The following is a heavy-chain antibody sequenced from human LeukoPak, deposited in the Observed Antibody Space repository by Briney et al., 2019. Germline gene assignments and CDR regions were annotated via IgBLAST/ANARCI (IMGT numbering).Heavy chain of an antibody. D-gene: IGHD4-17*01. Sequence: ASVKVSCKASGYIFTDYAIQWVRQAPGQGLEWMGWINAGNGKTKYSQKFQGRVTITRDTSVSTAYMELSGLRSDDTAVYYCARARWTSTVTTYYLDFWGQGTLVTVSS. CDR1: GYIFTDYA. J-gene: IGHJ4*02. CDR3: ARARWTSTVTTYYLDF. V-gene: IGHV1-3*01. CDR2: INAGNGKT.